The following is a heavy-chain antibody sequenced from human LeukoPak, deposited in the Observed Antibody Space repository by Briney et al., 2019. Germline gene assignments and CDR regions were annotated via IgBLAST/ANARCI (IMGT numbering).Heavy chain of an antibody. CDR3: AKDRGTMVRGVTIFDY. J-gene: IGHJ4*02. CDR2: ISGSGGST. D-gene: IGHD3-10*01. Sequence: GGSLRLSSAASGFTFSSYAMSWVRQAPGKGLEWVSAISGSGGSTYYADSVKGRFTISRDNSKNTLYLQMNSLRAEDTAVYYCAKDRGTMVRGVTIFDYWGQGTLVTVSS. CDR1: GFTFSSYA. V-gene: IGHV3-23*01.